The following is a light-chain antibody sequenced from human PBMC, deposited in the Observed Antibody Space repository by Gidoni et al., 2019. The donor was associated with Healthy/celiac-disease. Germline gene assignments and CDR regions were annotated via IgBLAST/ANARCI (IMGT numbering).Light chain of an antibody. J-gene: IGLJ1*01. CDR3: SSYTSSSTLV. CDR2: DVS. Sequence: QSALTQPPSVSGSPGQSITISCTGTSSDVGGYNYVSWYQPHPGKAPKLMIYDVSNRPSGVSNRFSGSKSGNTASLTISGLQAEDEADYYCSSYTSSSTLVFGTGTKVTVL. V-gene: IGLV2-14*01. CDR1: SSDVGGYNY.